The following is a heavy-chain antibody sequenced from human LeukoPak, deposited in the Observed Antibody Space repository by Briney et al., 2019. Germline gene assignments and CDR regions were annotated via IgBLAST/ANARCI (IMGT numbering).Heavy chain of an antibody. CDR2: IYYSGST. Sequence: SETLSLTCTVSGGSISSSSYYWGWIRQPPGKGLEWIGSIYYSGSTYYNPSLKSRVTISVDTSKNQFSLKLSSVTAADTAVYYCARDSASLNYYDSSGYFLNWFDPWGQGTLVTVSS. J-gene: IGHJ5*02. V-gene: IGHV4-39*07. D-gene: IGHD3-22*01. CDR1: GGSISSSSYY. CDR3: ARDSASLNYYDSSGYFLNWFDP.